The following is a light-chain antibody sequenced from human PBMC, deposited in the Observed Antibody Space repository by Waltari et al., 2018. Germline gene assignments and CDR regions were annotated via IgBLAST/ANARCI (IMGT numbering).Light chain of an antibody. Sequence: SVLTQPPSASGTPGQTVTIPCSGSSSNLGRNFVYWYQQLPGMAPQLLIYKNNQRPSGVSNRFSGSKSGNTASLTISGLQPEDETDYYCCSYAGHSTYVFGTGTKVTVL. CDR3: CSYAGHSTYV. CDR1: SSNLGRNF. J-gene: IGLJ1*01. V-gene: IGLV1-47*01. CDR2: KNN.